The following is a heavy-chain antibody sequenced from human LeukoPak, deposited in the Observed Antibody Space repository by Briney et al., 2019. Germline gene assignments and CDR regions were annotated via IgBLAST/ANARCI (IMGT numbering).Heavy chain of an antibody. CDR1: GYTFTSYG. V-gene: IGHV1-18*01. CDR2: ISAYNGNT. J-gene: IGHJ1*01. Sequence: ASVKVSCKASGYTFTSYGISWVRQAPGQGLEWIGWISAYNGNTNYAQKLQGRVTMTTDTSTSTAYMELRSLRSDDTAVYYCASSNYYDSSGYYFAQHWGQGTLVTVSS. D-gene: IGHD3-22*01. CDR3: ASSNYYDSSGYYFAQH.